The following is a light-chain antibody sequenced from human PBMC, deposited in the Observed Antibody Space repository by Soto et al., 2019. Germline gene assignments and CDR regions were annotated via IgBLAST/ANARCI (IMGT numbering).Light chain of an antibody. CDR1: QSVFYSSNNKNL. CDR3: QQHGSSPWT. J-gene: IGKJ1*01. Sequence: DIVITLSPDSLAVSLGGRATINGKSSQSVFYSSNNKNLLVWYQQHPGQAPRLLIYGTSNRATGIPDRFSGSGSGTDFTLTVSRLEPEDFAVYYCQQHGSSPWTFGQGTKVDIK. CDR2: GTS. V-gene: IGKV4-1*01.